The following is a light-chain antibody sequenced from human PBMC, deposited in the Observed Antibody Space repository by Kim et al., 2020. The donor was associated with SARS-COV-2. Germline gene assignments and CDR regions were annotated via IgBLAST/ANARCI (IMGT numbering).Light chain of an antibody. V-gene: IGKV1-39*01. CDR1: QSISSY. CDR3: QQSYSTPFT. J-gene: IGKJ4*01. Sequence: DIQMTQSPSSLSASVGDRVTITCRASQSISSYLNWHQQKPGKAPKLLMYAASSLQSGVPSRFSGSGSGTDFTLTISSLQPEDFATYYCQQSYSTPFTFGGGTKVDIK. CDR2: AAS.